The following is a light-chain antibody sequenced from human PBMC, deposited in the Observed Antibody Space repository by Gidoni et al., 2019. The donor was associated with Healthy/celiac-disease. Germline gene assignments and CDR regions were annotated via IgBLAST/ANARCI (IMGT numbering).Light chain of an antibody. J-gene: IGKJ5*01. CDR1: QIVSSH. V-gene: IGKV3-15*01. CDR2: GAS. CDR3: QQYNKWAIT. Sequence: LVMTQSPATMSVSPGERATLSSRASQIVSSHLALYQQKPGQAPRLLNYGASTRATGIPARFSGSGSGKEFTLTISSLQSEDFAVYYCQQYNKWAITFXXXTQLEIK.